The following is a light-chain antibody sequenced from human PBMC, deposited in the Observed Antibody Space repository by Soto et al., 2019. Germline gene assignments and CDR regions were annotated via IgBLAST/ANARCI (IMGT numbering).Light chain of an antibody. Sequence: DIHLTQYPSFLSASVGDRVTITCRPSQAVANNMAWYQQKPGKPPKLLIYEASTLHSGVPSRFSGRKSGTQFTLTIDSLQPEDFATYYCQHVKTYPRTFGGGTKVDIK. CDR1: QAVANN. J-gene: IGKJ4*01. CDR3: QHVKTYPRT. CDR2: EAS. V-gene: IGKV1-9*01.